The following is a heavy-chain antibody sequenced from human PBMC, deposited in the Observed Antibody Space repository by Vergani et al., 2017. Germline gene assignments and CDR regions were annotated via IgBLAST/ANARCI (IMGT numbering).Heavy chain of an antibody. CDR3: ARGQWLVRKLNGFDP. D-gene: IGHD6-19*01. Sequence: EVQLVQSGAEVKKPGESLKISCKGSGYSFTSYWIGWVRQMPGKGLEWMGIIYPGDSDTRYSPSFQGQVTISADKSISTAYLQWSSPKASDTARYYCARGQWLVRKLNGFDPWGQGTLVTVSS. V-gene: IGHV5-51*01. CDR2: IYPGDSDT. J-gene: IGHJ5*02. CDR1: GYSFTSYW.